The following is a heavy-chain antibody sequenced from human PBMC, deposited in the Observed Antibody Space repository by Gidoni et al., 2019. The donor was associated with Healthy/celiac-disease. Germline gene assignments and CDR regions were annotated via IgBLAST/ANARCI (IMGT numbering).Heavy chain of an antibody. J-gene: IGHJ4*02. V-gene: IGHV3-11*01. CDR2: ISSSTTTI. CDR3: ARAQARWELQISPFDY. CDR1: RFPFSDYY. D-gene: IGHD1-26*01. Sequence: QVQLVESGGGLVKPGGSRRLACAASRFPFSDYYMSWIRQAPGKGLEWVSYISSSTTTIYYADSVKGRFTISRDNAKNSLYLQMNSLRAEDTAVYYCARAQARWELQISPFDYWGQGTLVTVSS.